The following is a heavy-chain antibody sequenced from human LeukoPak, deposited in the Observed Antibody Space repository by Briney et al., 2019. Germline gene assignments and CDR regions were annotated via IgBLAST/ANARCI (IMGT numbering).Heavy chain of an antibody. CDR2: IYSGGST. CDR1: GFTVSSNY. Sequence: SGGSLRLSCAASGFTVSSNYMSWVRQAPGKGLEWASVIYSGGSTYYADSVKGRFTISRDNSKNTLYLQMNSLRAEDTAVYYCARAGYSYGPFDYWGQGTLVTVSS. CDR3: ARAGYSYGPFDY. J-gene: IGHJ4*02. V-gene: IGHV3-66*01. D-gene: IGHD5-18*01.